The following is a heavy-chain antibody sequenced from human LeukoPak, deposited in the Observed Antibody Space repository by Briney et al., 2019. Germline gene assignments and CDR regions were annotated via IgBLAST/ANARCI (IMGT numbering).Heavy chain of an antibody. Sequence: GASVKVSCKASGGTFSSYAISWVRQAPGQGLEWMGGIIPIFGTANYAQKFQGRVTITVDESTSTAYMELSSLRSEDTAVYYCASATHYDILTGYYWYFDYWGQGTLVTVSS. CDR1: GGTFSSYA. D-gene: IGHD3-9*01. CDR3: ASATHYDILTGYYWYFDY. CDR2: IIPIFGTA. J-gene: IGHJ4*02. V-gene: IGHV1-69*13.